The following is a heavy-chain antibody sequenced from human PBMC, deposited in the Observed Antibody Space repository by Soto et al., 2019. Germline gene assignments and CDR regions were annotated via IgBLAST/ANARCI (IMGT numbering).Heavy chain of an antibody. J-gene: IGHJ6*02. CDR1: GGTFSSYA. V-gene: IGHV1-69*01. Sequence: QVQLVQSGAEVKKPGSSVKVSCKASGGTFSSYAISWVRQAPGQGLEWMGGIIPIFGTANYAQKFQGRVTITADESTSTAYVELSSLRSEDTAVYYCAISAAGPSDYYYGMDVWGQGTTVTVSS. CDR2: IIPIFGTA. CDR3: AISAAGPSDYYYGMDV. D-gene: IGHD6-13*01.